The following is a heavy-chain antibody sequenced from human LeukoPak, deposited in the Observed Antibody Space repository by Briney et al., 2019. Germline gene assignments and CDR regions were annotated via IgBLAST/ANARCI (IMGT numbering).Heavy chain of an antibody. J-gene: IGHJ4*02. D-gene: IGHD7-27*01. Sequence: GGSLRLSCAASGFTFSIYAMSWVRQAPGKGLEWVSAISGSGDSTYSTDSVKGRFTISRDNSKNTLYLQMNSLRAEDTAVYYCAKKVPANWGSYFDYWGQGTLVTVSS. CDR3: AKKVPANWGSYFDY. CDR1: GFTFSIYA. CDR2: ISGSGDST. V-gene: IGHV3-23*01.